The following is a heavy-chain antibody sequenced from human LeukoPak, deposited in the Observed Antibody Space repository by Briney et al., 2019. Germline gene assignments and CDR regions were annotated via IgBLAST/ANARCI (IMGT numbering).Heavy chain of an antibody. D-gene: IGHD2-2*01. V-gene: IGHV1-2*06. CDR3: ARGKDIVVVPAAPPDAFDI. CDR1: GYTFTGYY. J-gene: IGHJ3*02. CDR2: INPNSGGT. Sequence: ASVTVSCKASGYTFTGYYMHWVRQAPGQGREWMGRINPNSGGTNYAQKFQGRVTMTRDTSISTAYMELSRLRSDDTAVYYCARGKDIVVVPAAPPDAFDIWGQGTMVAVSS.